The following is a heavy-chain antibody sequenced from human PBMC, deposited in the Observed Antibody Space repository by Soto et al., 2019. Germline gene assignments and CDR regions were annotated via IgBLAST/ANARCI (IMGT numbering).Heavy chain of an antibody. V-gene: IGHV3-53*01. D-gene: IGHD6-19*01. CDR3: ARDASGPFDY. Sequence: PGGSLRLSCSVAGFTVSDSMSWVRQAPGKGLECVSFIHSDGSTHCTDSVRGRFTISRDNSKNTLYLQMDRLRVDETAVYFCARDASGPFDYWGQGTLVTV. J-gene: IGHJ4*02. CDR2: IHSDGST. CDR1: GFTVSDS.